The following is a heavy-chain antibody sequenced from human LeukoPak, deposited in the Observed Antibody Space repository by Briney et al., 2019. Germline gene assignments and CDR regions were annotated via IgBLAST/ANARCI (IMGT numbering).Heavy chain of an antibody. Sequence: ASVKVSCRASGYTFTSYGISWVRQAPGQGLEWMGWISAYNGNTNYAQKLQGRVTMTTDTSTSTAYMELRSLRSDDTAVYYCARQFCGGDCYSHADGPEDRDAFDIWGQGTMVTVSS. CDR1: GYTFTSYG. J-gene: IGHJ3*02. D-gene: IGHD2-21*02. V-gene: IGHV1-18*01. CDR3: ARQFCGGDCYSHADGPEDRDAFDI. CDR2: ISAYNGNT.